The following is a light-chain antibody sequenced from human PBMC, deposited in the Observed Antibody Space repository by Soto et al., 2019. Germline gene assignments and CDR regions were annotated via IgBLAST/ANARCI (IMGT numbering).Light chain of an antibody. CDR1: SSNIGAGYD. CDR2: GNS. Sequence: QSVLTQPPSVSGAPGQRVTISCTGSSSNIGAGYDVYWYQQHPGTAPKLLIYGNSNRPSGVPDRFSGSKSGTSASLAITGLQAEDEADYYCQSYDSSLSGSVFGGGTKVTVL. J-gene: IGLJ3*02. CDR3: QSYDSSLSGSV. V-gene: IGLV1-40*01.